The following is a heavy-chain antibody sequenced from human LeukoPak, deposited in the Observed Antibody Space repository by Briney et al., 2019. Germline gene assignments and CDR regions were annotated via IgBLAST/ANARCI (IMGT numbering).Heavy chain of an antibody. CDR1: GFTFSSYV. J-gene: IGHJ4*02. CDR3: AKSRLPAAIFY. Sequence: GGSLRLSCAASGFTFSSYVMSCVPPAPGKGVEGFSAMSGSGGSTYSAHPVKGRFTISRDNSKNRLYLQMTSLRAEDTAVYYCAKSRLPAAIFYWGQGTLVTVSS. V-gene: IGHV3-23*01. D-gene: IGHD2-2*01. CDR2: MSGSGGST.